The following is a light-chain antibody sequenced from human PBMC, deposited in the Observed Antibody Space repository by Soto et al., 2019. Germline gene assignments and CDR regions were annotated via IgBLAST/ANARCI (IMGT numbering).Light chain of an antibody. CDR3: CSYAGSYVV. Sequence: QSALTQPSSVSGSPGQSVTISCTGTSSDVGGYIYVSWYQQYPGKAPKLMIYDVSKRPSGVPDRFSGSKSGNTASLTISGLQAEDEADYYCCSYAGSYVVFGGGTKVTVL. J-gene: IGLJ2*01. V-gene: IGLV2-11*01. CDR2: DVS. CDR1: SSDVGGYIY.